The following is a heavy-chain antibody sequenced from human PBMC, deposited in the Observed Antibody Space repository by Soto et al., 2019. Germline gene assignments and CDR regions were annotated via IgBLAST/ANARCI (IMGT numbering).Heavy chain of an antibody. D-gene: IGHD6-19*01. CDR3: ARGGSVAGNYYYYGMGV. CDR2: INWNGGST. Sequence: EVQLVESGGGGVRPGGSLRLSCAASGFTFDDYGMSWVRQAPGKGLEWVSGINWNGGSTGYADSVKGRFTISRDNAKDSLYLQMTSLRAEDTVLYYCARGGSVAGNYYYYGMGVWGQGTTVTVSS. V-gene: IGHV3-20*04. J-gene: IGHJ6*02. CDR1: GFTFDDYG.